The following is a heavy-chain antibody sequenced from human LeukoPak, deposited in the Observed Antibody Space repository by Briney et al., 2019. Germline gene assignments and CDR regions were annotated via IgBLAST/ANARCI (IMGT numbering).Heavy chain of an antibody. Sequence: GGSLRLSCAASGLSFNSCGMHWVRQAPGKGLEWVAVISSDGSNKYYADSVKGRFTISRDNSKNTLSLQMNSLRTEDTAVFYCVKDLGRYRNNCFDYWGQGTLVTVSS. CDR3: VKDLGRYRNNCFDY. D-gene: IGHD1-26*01. CDR2: ISSDGSNK. CDR1: GLSFNSCG. J-gene: IGHJ4*02. V-gene: IGHV3-30*18.